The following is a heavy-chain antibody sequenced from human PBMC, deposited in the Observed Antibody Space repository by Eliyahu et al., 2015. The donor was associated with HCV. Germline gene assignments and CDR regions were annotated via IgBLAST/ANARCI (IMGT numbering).Heavy chain of an antibody. V-gene: IGHV3-23*01. J-gene: IGHJ6*02. CDR2: IVGSGDSP. CDR1: XXXFGSYA. CDR3: AKDRRSLGMDV. Sequence: EEQLLESGGDLVQPGGSLRXXCAASXXXFGSYAMSWVRQAPGKGLEWVSSIVGSGDSPIYADSVRGRFTISRDNSKTTLYLQMSSLRVDDTAIYYCAKDRRSLGMDVWGQGTTVAVSS.